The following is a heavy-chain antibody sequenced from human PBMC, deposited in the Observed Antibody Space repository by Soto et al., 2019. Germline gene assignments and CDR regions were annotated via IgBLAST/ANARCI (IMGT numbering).Heavy chain of an antibody. CDR1: GGSISSSSYY. J-gene: IGHJ6*02. CDR2: IYYSGST. V-gene: IGHV4-39*01. D-gene: IGHD3-10*01. CDR3: SRHHRPYGSGSYKKYYYYGMDV. Sequence: SETLSLTCTVSGGSISSSSYYWGWIRQPPGKGLEWIGSIYYSGSTYYNPSLKSRATISVDTSKNQFSLKLSSVTAADTAVYYCSRHHRPYGSGSYKKYYYYGMDVWGQGTTVTVSS.